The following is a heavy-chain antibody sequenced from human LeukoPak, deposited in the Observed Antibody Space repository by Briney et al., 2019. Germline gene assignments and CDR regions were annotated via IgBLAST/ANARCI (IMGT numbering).Heavy chain of an antibody. V-gene: IGHV3-53*01. CDR2: IYSDNST. J-gene: IGHJ4*02. D-gene: IGHD1-26*01. Sequence: GGSLRLSCAASGFNVSSNYMSWVRQAPGKGLEWVSVIYSDNSTYYADSVKGRFTISRDNSKNTLYLQMISLRAEDTAVYYCARVDPLLGYYFDYWGQGTLVTVSS. CDR1: GFNVSSNY. CDR3: ARVDPLLGYYFDY.